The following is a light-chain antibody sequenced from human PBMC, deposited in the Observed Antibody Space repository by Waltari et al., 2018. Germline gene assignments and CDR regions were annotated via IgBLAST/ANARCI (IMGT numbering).Light chain of an antibody. CDR1: SSNIGNNY. CDR2: ENT. Sequence: QSVLTQPPSVSAAPGQRVTISCSGGSSNIGNNYVSWYRQFPGTAPKLLIYENTGRPSGIPGRCAGSKSGTSATVDITGLQAGDEADYYCGTWDSSLSGAVFGGGTHLTVL. V-gene: IGLV1-51*02. J-gene: IGLJ7*01. CDR3: GTWDSSLSGAV.